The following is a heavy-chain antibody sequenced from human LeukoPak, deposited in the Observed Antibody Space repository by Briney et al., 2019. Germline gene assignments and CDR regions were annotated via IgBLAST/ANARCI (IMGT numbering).Heavy chain of an antibody. J-gene: IGHJ4*02. V-gene: IGHV3-11*01. D-gene: IGHD3-22*01. CDR1: GFTFSDYY. Sequence: GGSLRLSCAASGFTFSDYYMSWIRQAPGKGLEWVSYISSSGSTIYYADSVKGRFTISRDNAKNSLYLQMNSLRAEDTAVYYCARVGFYDSSGYYSRQFDYWGQGTLVTVSS. CDR2: ISSSGSTI. CDR3: ARVGFYDSSGYYSRQFDY.